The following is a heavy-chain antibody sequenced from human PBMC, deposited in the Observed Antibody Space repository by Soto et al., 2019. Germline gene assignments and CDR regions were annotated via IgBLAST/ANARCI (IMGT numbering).Heavy chain of an antibody. CDR2: IYDSGST. D-gene: IGHD1-26*01. Sequence: QVQLQESGPGLVKPSETLSLTCTVSDGSISSYYWSWLRQPPGKGLEWIGYIYDSGSTLYNPSLNSRVTISVDRPNNQFSLKLSSVTAADTAIYYCAGDIRSGSYRFDYWGQGALVTVFS. V-gene: IGHV4-59*08. J-gene: IGHJ4*02. CDR1: DGSISSYY. CDR3: AGDIRSGSYRFDY.